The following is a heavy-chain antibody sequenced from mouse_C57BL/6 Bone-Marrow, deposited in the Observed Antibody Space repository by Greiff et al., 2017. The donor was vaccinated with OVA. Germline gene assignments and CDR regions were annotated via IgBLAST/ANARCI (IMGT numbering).Heavy chain of an antibody. J-gene: IGHJ4*01. Sequence: VQLQQSGPELVKPGASVKISCKASGYSFTGYYMNWVKQSPEKSLEWIGEINPSTGGTTYNQKFKAKATLTVDKSSSTAYMQLKSLTSEDSAVYYCARRGWMDYWGQGTSVTVSS. D-gene: IGHD3-3*01. CDR2: INPSTGGT. CDR3: ARRGWMDY. CDR1: GYSFTGYY. V-gene: IGHV1-42*01.